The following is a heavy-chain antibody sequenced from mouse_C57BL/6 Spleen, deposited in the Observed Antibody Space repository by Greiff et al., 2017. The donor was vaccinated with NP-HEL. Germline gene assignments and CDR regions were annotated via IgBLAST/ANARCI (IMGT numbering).Heavy chain of an antibody. CDR1: GYTFTSYW. CDR3: ARRTGDWYFDV. D-gene: IGHD4-1*01. Sequence: QVQLQQPGAELVKPGASVKLSCKASGYTFTSYWMHWVKQRPGQGLEWIGMIHPNSGSTNYNEKFKSKATLTVDKSSSTAYMQLSSLTSEDSAVYYCARRTGDWYFDVWGTGTTVTVSS. V-gene: IGHV1-64*01. CDR2: IHPNSGST. J-gene: IGHJ1*03.